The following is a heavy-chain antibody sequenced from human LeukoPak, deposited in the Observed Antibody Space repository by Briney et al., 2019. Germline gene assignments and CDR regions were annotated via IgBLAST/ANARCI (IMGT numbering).Heavy chain of an antibody. Sequence: SETLSLTCTVSGGSISSSSYYWGWIRQPPGKGLEWIGSIYYSGSTYYNPSLKSRVTISVDTSKNQFSLKLSSVTAADTAVYYCARMYYDSSGYYNHLGTLPLGFDYWGQGILVTVSS. V-gene: IGHV4-39*07. CDR1: GGSISSSSYY. D-gene: IGHD3-22*01. CDR2: IYYSGST. CDR3: ARMYYDSSGYYNHLGTLPLGFDY. J-gene: IGHJ4*02.